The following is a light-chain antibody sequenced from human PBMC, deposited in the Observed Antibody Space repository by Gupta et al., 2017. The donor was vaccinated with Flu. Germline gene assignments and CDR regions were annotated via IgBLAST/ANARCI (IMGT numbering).Light chain of an antibody. Sequence: QSVLTQPPSASGTPGQRVTIPSSGSSSNIGSNTVNWYQQLPGTAPKLLSYSNNQRPSGVPDRFSGSKSGTSASLAISGLQSEDEADYYCAAWDDSLKEVFGGGTKLTVL. CDR2: SNN. CDR3: AAWDDSLKEV. J-gene: IGLJ3*02. CDR1: SSNIGSNT. V-gene: IGLV1-44*01.